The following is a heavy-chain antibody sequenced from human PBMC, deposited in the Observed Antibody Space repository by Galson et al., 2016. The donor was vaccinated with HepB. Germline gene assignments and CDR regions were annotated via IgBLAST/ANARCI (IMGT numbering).Heavy chain of an antibody. CDR1: GYTFTNYG. CDR2: ISGYNGNT. V-gene: IGHV1-18*01. CDR3: ARDRDGYDL. Sequence: SGAEVKKPGASVKVSCKTSGYTFTNYGMSWVRQAPGQGLEWMAWISGYNGNTNYAQKFQGRVTLTTDTSTSTAYMEVRALRSDDTAVYYCARDRDGYDLWGQGTMVTVSS. J-gene: IGHJ3*01.